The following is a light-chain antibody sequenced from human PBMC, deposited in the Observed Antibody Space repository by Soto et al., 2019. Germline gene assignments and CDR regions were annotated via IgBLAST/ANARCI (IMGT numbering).Light chain of an antibody. V-gene: IGKV2-28*01. CDR2: LGS. Sequence: DIVMTQSPLSLPVTPGEPASISCRSSQSLLHSNGYNYLDWYLQKPGQSPQLLIYLGSNRSSGVADRFSGSGSGTDFTLKISRVEAEDVRVYYCMQALQTPWTFGQAPMVEIK. CDR1: QSLLHSNGYNY. J-gene: IGKJ1*01. CDR3: MQALQTPWT.